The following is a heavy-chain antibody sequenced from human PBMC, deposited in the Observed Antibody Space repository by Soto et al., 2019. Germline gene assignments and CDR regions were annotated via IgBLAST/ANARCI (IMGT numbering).Heavy chain of an antibody. CDR1: GYTFTAYW. CDR2: INPNTGDT. D-gene: IGHD1-26*01. Sequence: QVQLVQSGAEVKNPGAAVKVSCKASGYTFTAYWLHWLRQAPGQGLEWMAWINPNTGDTGYAQKFQGRVTTTRDTSISTAYMELSRLRPEDTAIYYCARGPSRGAFDIWGQGTMVTLSS. J-gene: IGHJ3*02. V-gene: IGHV1-2*02. CDR3: ARGPSRGAFDI.